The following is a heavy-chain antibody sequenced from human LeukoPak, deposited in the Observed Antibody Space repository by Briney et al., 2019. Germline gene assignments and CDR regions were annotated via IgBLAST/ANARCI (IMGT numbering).Heavy chain of an antibody. D-gene: IGHD2-15*01. CDR2: VSGSGDAT. CDR1: GFTFGSYA. CDR3: AKGNPGSAYSAVDH. Sequence: GGSLRLSCAASGFTFGSYALSWVRQAPGKGLEWVSTVSGSGDATYYADSVKGRFTVSRDDSKNTLHLQMDSLRAEDTALYYCAKGNPGSAYSAVDHWGQGTLVTVSS. J-gene: IGHJ4*02. V-gene: IGHV3-23*01.